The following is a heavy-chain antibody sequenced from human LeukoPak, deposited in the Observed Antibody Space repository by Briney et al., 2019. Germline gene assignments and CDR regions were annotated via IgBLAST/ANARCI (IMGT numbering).Heavy chain of an antibody. Sequence: SETLSLTCTVSGGSISSYYWSWIRQPPGKGLEWIGYIYYSGSTNYNPSLKSRVTISVDTSKNQFSLKLSSVTAADTAVYYCARRHCSGRSCYPENWFDPWGQGTLVTVSS. J-gene: IGHJ5*02. D-gene: IGHD2-15*01. CDR2: IYYSGST. CDR1: GGSISSYY. CDR3: ARRHCSGRSCYPENWFDP. V-gene: IGHV4-59*08.